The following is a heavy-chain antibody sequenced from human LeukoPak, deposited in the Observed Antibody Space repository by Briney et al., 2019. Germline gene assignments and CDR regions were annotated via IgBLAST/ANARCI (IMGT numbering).Heavy chain of an antibody. CDR3: ARGLLDFYYYYMDV. V-gene: IGHV1-2*02. D-gene: IGHD2/OR15-2a*01. CDR1: GYTFTGYY. Sequence: ASVKVSCKASGYTFTGYYMYWVRQAPGQGLEWMGWINPNSGGTNYAQKFQGRVTMTRDTSISTAYMELSRLRSDDTAVYYCARGLLDFYYYYMDVWGKGTTVTVSS. CDR2: INPNSGGT. J-gene: IGHJ6*03.